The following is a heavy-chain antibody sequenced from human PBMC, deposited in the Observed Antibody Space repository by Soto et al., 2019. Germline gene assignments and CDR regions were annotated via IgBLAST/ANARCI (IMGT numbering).Heavy chain of an antibody. CDR3: ARRYGDTVATFAWFDP. J-gene: IGHJ5*02. Sequence: GESLKISCKCSGYSFTIYWISWVRQMPGKGLEWMGRIDPSDSYTNCSPSFQGHVTISADKSISTAYLQWSSLKASDTAMYYCARRYGDTVATFAWFDPWGQGTLVTVSS. CDR1: GYSFTIYW. D-gene: IGHD5-12*01. CDR2: IDPSDSYT. V-gene: IGHV5-10-1*01.